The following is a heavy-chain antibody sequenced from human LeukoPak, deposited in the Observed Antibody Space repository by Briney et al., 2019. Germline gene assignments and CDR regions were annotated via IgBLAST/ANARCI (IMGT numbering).Heavy chain of an antibody. D-gene: IGHD3-10*01. CDR2: ISSSSSYI. V-gene: IGHV3-21*01. CDR3: ARDQGRGSGSDY. CDR1: GFTFSSYS. Sequence: GGSLRLSCAASGFTFSSYSMNWVRQAPGKGLEWVSSISSSSSYIYYADSVKGRFTISRDNAKNSLYLQMNSLRAEDTAVYYCARDQGRGSGSDYWGQGALVTVSS. J-gene: IGHJ4*02.